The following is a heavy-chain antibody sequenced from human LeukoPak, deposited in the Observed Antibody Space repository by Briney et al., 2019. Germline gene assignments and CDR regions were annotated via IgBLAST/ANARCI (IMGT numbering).Heavy chain of an antibody. V-gene: IGHV4-59*08. CDR1: GGSISTYY. CDR3: ARGGSYYDSSGYSDY. CDR2: ISYSGNT. Sequence: SETLSLTCTVSGGSISTYYWSWIRQPPGKGLQWIGYISYSGNTNYNPSLKSRVTISVDTSKKQFSLRLSSVTAADTAVYYCARGGSYYDSSGYSDYWGQGTLVTVSS. D-gene: IGHD3-22*01. J-gene: IGHJ4*02.